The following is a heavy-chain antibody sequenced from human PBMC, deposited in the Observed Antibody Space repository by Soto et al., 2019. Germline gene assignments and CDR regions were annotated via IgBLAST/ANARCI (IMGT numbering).Heavy chain of an antibody. V-gene: IGHV3-48*03. CDR2: ISSSGSTI. Sequence: PGGSLRLSCAASGFTFSSYEMNWVRQAPGKGLEWVSYISSSGSTIYYADSVKGRFTISRDNAKNSLYLQMNSLRAEDTAVYYCARVGRFLKWLTWGQGTLSPSPQ. J-gene: IGHJ5*02. CDR3: ARVGRFLKWLT. CDR1: GFTFSSYE. D-gene: IGHD3-3*01.